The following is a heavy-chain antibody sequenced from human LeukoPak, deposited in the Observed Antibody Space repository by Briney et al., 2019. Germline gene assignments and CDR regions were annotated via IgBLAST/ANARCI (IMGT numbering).Heavy chain of an antibody. CDR1: GFTFSSYG. CDR2: IWYDGSNK. Sequence: PGGSLRLSCAASGFTFSSYGMHWVRQAPGKGLEWVAVIWYDGSNKYYADSVKGRFTISRDNSKNTLYLQMNSLRAEDTAVYYCARAYNMDDAFDIWGQGTMATVSS. CDR3: ARAYNMDDAFDI. D-gene: IGHD1-1*01. V-gene: IGHV3-33*01. J-gene: IGHJ3*02.